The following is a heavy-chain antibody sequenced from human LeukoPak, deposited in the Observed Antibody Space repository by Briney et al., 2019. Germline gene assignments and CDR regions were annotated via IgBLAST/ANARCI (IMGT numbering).Heavy chain of an antibody. D-gene: IGHD3-16*01. J-gene: IGHJ6*02. V-gene: IGHV3-64*02. CDR2: ISSNGGST. Sequence: GGSLRLSCAASGFTFSNYAMHWVRQAPGEGLEYVSAISSNGGSTYYADSVKGRFTISRDNSKNTLFLQMGSLRVEDMAVYYCARGLILERHYYGMDVWGQGTTVTVSS. CDR1: GFTFSNYA. CDR3: ARGLILERHYYGMDV.